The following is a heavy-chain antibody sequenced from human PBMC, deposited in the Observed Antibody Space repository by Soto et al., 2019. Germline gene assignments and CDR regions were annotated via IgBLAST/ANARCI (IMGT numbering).Heavy chain of an antibody. D-gene: IGHD6-6*01. V-gene: IGHV3-23*01. J-gene: IGHJ4*02. CDR2: ISGSDDST. Sequence: EVQLLESGGGLVQPGESLRLSCAASGFTFSSYAMSWVRQAPGKGLEWVSVISGSDDSTYYADSVKGRFTISRDNSKNTLYLQMNSLRAEDTAVYYCAKRSSSSTFDYRGQGTLVTVSS. CDR3: AKRSSSSTFDY. CDR1: GFTFSSYA.